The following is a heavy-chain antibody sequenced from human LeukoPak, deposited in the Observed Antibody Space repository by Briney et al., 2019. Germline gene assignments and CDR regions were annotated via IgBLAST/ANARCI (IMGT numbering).Heavy chain of an antibody. V-gene: IGHV3-9*01. Sequence: GGSLRLSCAASGFTFDDYAMHWVRQAPGKGLEWVSGIGWNSGSIGYADSVKGRFTISRDNAKNSPYLQMNSLRAEDTALYYCANYNYWGQGTLVTVSS. CDR3: ANYNY. CDR2: IGWNSGSI. CDR1: GFTFDDYA. J-gene: IGHJ4*02.